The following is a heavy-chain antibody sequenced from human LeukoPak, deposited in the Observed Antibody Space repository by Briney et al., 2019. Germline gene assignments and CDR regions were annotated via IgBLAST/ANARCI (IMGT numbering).Heavy chain of an antibody. V-gene: IGHV4-4*07. CDR2: IYSSGDT. D-gene: IGHD6-13*01. Sequence: SETLSLTCTVSGGPLSSYYWSWIRQPAGKGLEWIGRIYSSGDTNYNPSLKSRVTMSRDTSKKQFSLNLSSVTAADTAVYYCAAYQQQLGFDYWGQGTLVTVSS. CDR3: AAYQQQLGFDY. CDR1: GGPLSSYY. J-gene: IGHJ4*02.